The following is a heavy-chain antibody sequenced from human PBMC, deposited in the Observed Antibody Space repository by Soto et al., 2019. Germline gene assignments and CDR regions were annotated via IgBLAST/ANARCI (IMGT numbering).Heavy chain of an antibody. D-gene: IGHD4-17*01. Sequence: QVQLQESGPGLVKPSETLSLTCTVSGGSISSYYWNWIRQPPGKGLEWIGYIYYTGSTNYNPSLKSRVTISVDTSNNQFSLKLSSVSAADTAVYYCARVGRNYGDYVSYYFDYWGQGTLVTVSS. CDR2: IYYTGST. J-gene: IGHJ4*02. CDR1: GGSISSYY. CDR3: ARVGRNYGDYVSYYFDY. V-gene: IGHV4-59*01.